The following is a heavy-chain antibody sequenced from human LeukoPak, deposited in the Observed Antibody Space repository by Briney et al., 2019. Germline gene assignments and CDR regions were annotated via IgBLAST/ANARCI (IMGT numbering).Heavy chain of an antibody. J-gene: IGHJ5*02. D-gene: IGHD3-10*01. CDR1: GFTFSSYS. CDR2: ISSSSSYI. V-gene: IGHV3-21*01. CDR3: ARDPGPYGSGSYFLFRWFDP. Sequence: GRTLRLSCAASGFTFSSYSMNWVRQAPGKGLEWVSSISSSSSYIYYADSVKGRFTIPRDNAKNSLYLQMNSLRAEDTAVYYCARDPGPYGSGSYFLFRWFDPWGQGTLVTVSS.